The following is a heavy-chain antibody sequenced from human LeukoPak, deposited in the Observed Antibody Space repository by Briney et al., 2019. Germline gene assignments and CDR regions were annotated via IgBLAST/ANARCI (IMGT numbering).Heavy chain of an antibody. Sequence: GGSLRLSCAGSGFTFRGSAMHWVRQASGKGLEWVGRIRTKANNYATAYAASLSGRFTISRDDSKNMAYLHLNGLKTEDTALYYCVNLNWNYTSLPFDYWGHGTLVTVSS. D-gene: IGHD1-7*01. J-gene: IGHJ4*01. V-gene: IGHV3-73*01. CDR1: GFTFRGSA. CDR2: IRTKANNYAT. CDR3: VNLNWNYTSLPFDY.